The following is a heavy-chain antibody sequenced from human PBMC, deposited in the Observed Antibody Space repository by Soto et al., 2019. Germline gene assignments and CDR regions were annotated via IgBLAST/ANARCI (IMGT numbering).Heavy chain of an antibody. V-gene: IGHV4-59*01. CDR1: GGSISSYY. CDR3: AREEARSYYYDGMDV. CDR2: IYYSGST. Sequence: QVQLQESGPGLVKPSETLSLTCTVSGGSISSYYWSWIRQPPGKGLEWIGYIYYSGSTNYNPSLKSRVTISVDTSKNQIPLKLSSVTAADTAVYYWAREEARSYYYDGMDVWGQGTTGTGSS. D-gene: IGHD6-6*01. J-gene: IGHJ6*02.